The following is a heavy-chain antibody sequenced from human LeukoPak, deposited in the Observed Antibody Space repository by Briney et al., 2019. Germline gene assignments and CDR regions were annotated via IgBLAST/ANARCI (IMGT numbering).Heavy chain of an antibody. J-gene: IGHJ5*02. CDR1: GVSITHY. Sequence: SETLSLTCTVSGVSITHYWGWIRQPPGKGLEWIGSFYYSGNTYYNSSLESRVTISVDTSKNQFSLKLTSVTAADTAIYYCARQWDIVATWGRWLDPWGQGILVNVSS. CDR3: ARQWDIVATWGRWLDP. D-gene: IGHD5-12*01. V-gene: IGHV4-39*01. CDR2: FYYSGNT.